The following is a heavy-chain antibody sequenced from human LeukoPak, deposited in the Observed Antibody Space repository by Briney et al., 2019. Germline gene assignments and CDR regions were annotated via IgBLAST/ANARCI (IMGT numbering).Heavy chain of an antibody. D-gene: IGHD3-16*02. CDR3: ARDRHDYVRGNYRSENYYGMDL. CDR2: IIPILRMA. Sequence: ASVKVSCKPPEHTLNSYAISWVRQAPGQGLEWMGRIIPILRMADYEEKFQGRVTMTADTSTNTDYMEINSLTSEDTAVYFCARDRHDYVRGNYRSENYYGMDLWGQGTTVTVSS. CDR1: EHTLNSYA. J-gene: IGHJ6*02. V-gene: IGHV1-69*04.